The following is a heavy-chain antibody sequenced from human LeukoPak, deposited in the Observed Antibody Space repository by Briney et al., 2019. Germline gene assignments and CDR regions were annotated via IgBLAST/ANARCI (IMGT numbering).Heavy chain of an antibody. Sequence: AGGSLGLSCAASGFTFNNDPMNWVRQAPGKGLEWVAHIRSDTKTIVYADSVKGRFIISRDNAKNSLSLQMNSLRVEDTAVYYCARDQNWVFDYWGQGTLVTVSS. CDR2: IRSDTKTI. CDR1: GFTFNNDP. V-gene: IGHV3-48*01. D-gene: IGHD7-27*01. CDR3: ARDQNWVFDY. J-gene: IGHJ4*02.